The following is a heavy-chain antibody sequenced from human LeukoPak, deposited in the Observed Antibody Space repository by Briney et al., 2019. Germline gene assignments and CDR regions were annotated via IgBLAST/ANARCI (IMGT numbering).Heavy chain of an antibody. D-gene: IGHD3-22*01. CDR3: ASWTYYYDSSGSPELS. J-gene: IGHJ5*02. V-gene: IGHV4-34*01. Sequence: QASETLSLTCAVYGGSFSGYYWSWIRQPPGKGLEWIGEINHSGSTNYNPSLKSRVTISVDTSKNQFSLRLNSMTAADAAVYYCASWTYYYDSSGSPELSWGQGTLVTVSS. CDR2: INHSGST. CDR1: GGSFSGYY.